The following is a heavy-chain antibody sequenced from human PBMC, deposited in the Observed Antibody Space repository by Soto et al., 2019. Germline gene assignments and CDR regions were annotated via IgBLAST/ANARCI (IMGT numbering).Heavy chain of an antibody. CDR3: VRDSGAKLSSS. V-gene: IGHV1-69*13. J-gene: IGHJ4*02. CDR1: GGTFSSYR. Sequence: VASVKVSCKASGGTFSSYRINWVRQAPGQGLEWVGGIVPIYRIADYAQKFQGRVTITADESARTSYMELRSLKSQDTAVYYCVRDSGAKLSSSWGPGTLVTVSS. CDR2: IVPIYRIA. D-gene: IGHD6-13*01.